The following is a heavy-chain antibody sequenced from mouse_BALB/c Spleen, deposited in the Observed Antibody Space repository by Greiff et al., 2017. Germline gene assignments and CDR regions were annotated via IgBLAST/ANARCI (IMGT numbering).Heavy chain of an antibody. V-gene: IGHV3-2*02. CDR2: ISYSGST. D-gene: IGHD4-1*02. J-gene: IGHJ2*01. CDR1: GYSITSDYA. CDR3: ANWDENYFDY. Sequence: EVQLQESGPGLVKPSQSLSLTCTVTGYSITSDYAWNWIRQFPGNKLEWRGYISYSGSTSYNPSLKSRISLARDTSKNQFFLQLNSVTTEDTATYYCANWDENYFDYWGEGTTLTVSS.